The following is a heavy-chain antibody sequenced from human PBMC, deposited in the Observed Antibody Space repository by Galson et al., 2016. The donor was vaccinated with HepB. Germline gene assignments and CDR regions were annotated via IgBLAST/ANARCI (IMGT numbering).Heavy chain of an antibody. Sequence: SLRLSCAASGFHFSGYGMHWVRQAPGKGLERVALIWFAGTYKYHADSVRGRFTISSDDSMNTVFLQMDSLRAEGTAVYYCARAGVSNWPDFDFWGQGALVTVSS. D-gene: IGHD6-13*01. CDR1: GFHFSGYG. J-gene: IGHJ4*02. V-gene: IGHV3-33*01. CDR2: IWFAGTYK. CDR3: ARAGVSNWPDFDF.